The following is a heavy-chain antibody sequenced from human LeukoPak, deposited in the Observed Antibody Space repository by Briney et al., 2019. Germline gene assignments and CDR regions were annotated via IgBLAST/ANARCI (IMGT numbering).Heavy chain of an antibody. CDR3: ARGLLEYYFDY. CDR2: ISSSSYI. CDR1: GFTFSSYS. J-gene: IGHJ4*02. V-gene: IGHV3-21*01. D-gene: IGHD3-16*01. Sequence: GGSLRLSCAASGFTFSSYSMNWVRQAPGKGLEWVSSISSSSYIYYADSVKGRFTISRDNAKNSLYLQMNSLRAEDTAVYYCARGLLEYYFDYWGQGTLVTVSS.